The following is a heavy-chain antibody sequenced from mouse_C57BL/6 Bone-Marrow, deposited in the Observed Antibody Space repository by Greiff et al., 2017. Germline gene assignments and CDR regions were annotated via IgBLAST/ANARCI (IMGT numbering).Heavy chain of an antibody. V-gene: IGHV7-1*01. Sequence: EVMLVESGGGLVQSGRSLRLSCATSGFTFSDFYMEWVRQAPGKGLEWIAASRNKANDYTTEYSASVKGRFIVSRDTSQSILYLQMNALRAEDTAIYYCARDGEYYGSMDYWGQGTSVTVSS. CDR3: ARDGEYYGSMDY. CDR1: GFTFSDFY. J-gene: IGHJ4*01. D-gene: IGHD1-1*01. CDR2: SRNKANDYTT.